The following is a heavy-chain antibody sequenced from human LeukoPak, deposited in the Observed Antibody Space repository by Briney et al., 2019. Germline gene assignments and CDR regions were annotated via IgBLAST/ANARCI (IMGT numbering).Heavy chain of an antibody. CDR1: GGSIGSYY. CDR3: ARHRHSSSWYKFDY. Sequence: SETLSLTCTVSGGSIGSYYWSWIRQPPGKGLEWIGYIYYSGSTNYNPSLKSRVTISVDTSKNQFSLKLSSVTAADTAVYYCARHRHSSSWYKFDYWGQGTLVTVSS. J-gene: IGHJ4*02. V-gene: IGHV4-59*08. CDR2: IYYSGST. D-gene: IGHD6-13*01.